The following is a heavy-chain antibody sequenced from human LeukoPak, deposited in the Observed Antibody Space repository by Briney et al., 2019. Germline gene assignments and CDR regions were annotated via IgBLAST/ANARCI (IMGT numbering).Heavy chain of an antibody. V-gene: IGHV3-30-3*01. J-gene: IGHJ3*02. CDR1: GFDFRKFP. CDR3: ARGYTAMVNDAFDI. CDR2: FTYSGSDR. D-gene: IGHD5-18*01. Sequence: PGASLRLSCAASGFDFRKFPMHWVRQIPGKGLEWVAVFTYSGSDRYYADSVKGRFTISRDNAKNSLYLQMNSLRAEDTAVYYCARGYTAMVNDAFDIWGQGTMVTVSS.